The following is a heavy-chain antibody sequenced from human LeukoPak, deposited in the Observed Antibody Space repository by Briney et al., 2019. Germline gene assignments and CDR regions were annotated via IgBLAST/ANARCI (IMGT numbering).Heavy chain of an antibody. CDR3: ARDPCSTSCYNLDP. CDR2: INPNSGGT. J-gene: IGHJ5*02. Sequence: GASVKVSCKASGYTFTGYYMHWVRQAPGEGVEWMGWINPNSGGTNYAQKFQGRVTMTRDTSISTAYMELSRLRSDDTAVYYCARDPCSTSCYNLDPWGQGTLVTASS. V-gene: IGHV1-2*02. CDR1: GYTFTGYY. D-gene: IGHD2-2*02.